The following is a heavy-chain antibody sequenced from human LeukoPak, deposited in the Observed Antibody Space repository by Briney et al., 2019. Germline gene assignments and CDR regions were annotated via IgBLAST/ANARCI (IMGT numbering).Heavy chain of an antibody. D-gene: IGHD1-26*01. V-gene: IGHV3-53*01. CDR2: IYSGGST. Sequence: GGSLRLSCAASGFTVSSNYMSWVRQAPGKGLEWVSIIYSGGSTFYADSVRGRFTISRDNSKNTLYLQMNSLRAEDTAVYYCARGGSFLSAFDIWGQGTMVTVSS. J-gene: IGHJ3*02. CDR1: GFTVSSNY. CDR3: ARGGSFLSAFDI.